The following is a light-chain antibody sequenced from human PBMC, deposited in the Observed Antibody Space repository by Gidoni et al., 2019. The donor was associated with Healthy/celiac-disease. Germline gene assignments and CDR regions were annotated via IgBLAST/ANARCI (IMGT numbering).Light chain of an antibody. CDR2: DTS. J-gene: IGLJ3*02. CDR1: TGAVTSGHY. CDR3: LLSYSGARPWV. V-gene: IGLV7-46*01. Sequence: QAVVTHEPSLTLSPGGTVTLTCGSSTGAVTSGHYPYWFQQKPGQAPRTLSYDTSNKHSWTPARFSGSLLGGKAALTLSGAQPEDEAEYYCLLSYSGARPWVFGGGTKLTVL.